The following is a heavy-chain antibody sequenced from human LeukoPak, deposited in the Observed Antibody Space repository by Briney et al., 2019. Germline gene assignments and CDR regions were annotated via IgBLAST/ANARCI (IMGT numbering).Heavy chain of an antibody. J-gene: IGHJ3*02. D-gene: IGHD3-3*01. CDR1: GYRFTSYW. CDR2: IYPGDSDT. V-gene: IGHV5-51*01. CDR3: ARGTPSYDFWSGYRKVPDAFDI. Sequence: GESLKISCKGSGYRFTSYWIGWVRQMPGKGLEWMGIIYPGDSDTRYSPSFQGQVTISADKSISTAYLQWSSLKASDTAMYYCARGTPSYDFWSGYRKVPDAFDIWGQGTMVTVSS.